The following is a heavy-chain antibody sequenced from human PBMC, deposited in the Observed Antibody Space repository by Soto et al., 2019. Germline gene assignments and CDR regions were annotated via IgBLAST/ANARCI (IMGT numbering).Heavy chain of an antibody. D-gene: IGHD3-3*01. V-gene: IGHV3-30*18. J-gene: IGHJ3*02. CDR3: AKDTIFGVATDAFDI. CDR1: GFTFSSYG. CDR2: ISYDGSNK. Sequence: PGGSLRLSCAASGFTFSSYGMHWVRQAPGKGLEWVAVISYDGSNKYYADSVKGRFTISRDNSKNTLYLQMNSLRAEDTAVYYCAKDTIFGVATDAFDIWGQGTMVTVSS.